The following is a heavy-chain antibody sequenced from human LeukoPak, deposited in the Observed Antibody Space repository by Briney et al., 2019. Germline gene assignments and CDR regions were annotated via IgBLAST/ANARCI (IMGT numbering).Heavy chain of an antibody. CDR1: GFTFSSYS. J-gene: IGHJ4*02. V-gene: IGHV3-21*01. D-gene: IGHD3-22*01. CDR2: ISSSGSYI. Sequence: GGSLRLSCAASGFTFSSYSMNWVRQAPGRGLEWVSSISSSGSYIYYADSLKGRFTISRDNAKSSLYLQMNSLRAEDTAVYYCARNYDSSGYPTFDYWGQGTLVTVSS. CDR3: ARNYDSSGYPTFDY.